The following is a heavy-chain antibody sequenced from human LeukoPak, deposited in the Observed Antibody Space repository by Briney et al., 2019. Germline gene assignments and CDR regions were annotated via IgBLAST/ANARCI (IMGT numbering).Heavy chain of an antibody. V-gene: IGHV4-4*07. CDR3: ARGRYCSADICSGGDAFDV. D-gene: IGHD2-15*01. J-gene: IGHJ3*01. Sequence: SETLSLTCTVSGGSINNYYWSWIRRPAGKGLEWIGRIYTRGSTNYNPSLKSRVTMSVDTSKNQFSLKLSSVTAADTAVYYCARGRYCSADICSGGDAFDVWGQGTMVSVSS. CDR2: IYTRGST. CDR1: GGSINNYY.